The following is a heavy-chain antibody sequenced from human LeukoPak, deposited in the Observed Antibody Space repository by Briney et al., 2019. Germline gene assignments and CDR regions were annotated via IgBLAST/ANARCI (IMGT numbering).Heavy chain of an antibody. V-gene: IGHV5-51*01. J-gene: IGHJ4*02. CDR2: IFPHDSDT. CDR3: ARRDLGGYDFAYFDY. Sequence: GESLKISCKGSGYTLSDYWIAWVRQMPGKGLEWMGIIFPHDSDTRYSPPFQGQVTISADKSISTAYLQWSSLKASDTAIYYCARRDLGGYDFAYFDYWGQGTLVTVSS. D-gene: IGHD5-12*01. CDR1: GYTLSDYW.